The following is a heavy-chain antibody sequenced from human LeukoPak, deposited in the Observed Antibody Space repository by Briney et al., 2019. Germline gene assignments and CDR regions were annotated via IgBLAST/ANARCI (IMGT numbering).Heavy chain of an antibody. J-gene: IGHJ4*02. CDR1: VLTFSSYW. CDR2: IKQDGSEK. CDR3: ARDTGGGYSCYDC. Sequence: RGSLRLSCAASVLTFSSYWMTWIRQAPGKGLEWVANIKQDGSEKYYVDSVKGRFTISRDNAKNSLYLQMNSLRAEDTAVYYCARDTGGGYSCYDCWGQGTLVTVSS. V-gene: IGHV3-7*01. D-gene: IGHD5-18*01.